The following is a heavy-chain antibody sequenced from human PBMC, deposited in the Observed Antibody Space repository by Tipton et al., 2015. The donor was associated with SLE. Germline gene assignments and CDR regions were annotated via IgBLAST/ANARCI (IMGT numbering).Heavy chain of an antibody. J-gene: IGHJ4*02. CDR1: GITFVTHG. CDR3: ARDLVPNGHIDY. V-gene: IGHV3-23*01. Sequence: SLRLSCAASGITFVTHGMTWVRQAPGKGLEWVSGISGSGANTFYADSVKGRFTISRDNSQQILFLQMNSLRAEDTAVYYCARDLVPNGHIDYWGQGTLVTVSS. CDR2: ISGSGANT. D-gene: IGHD2-8*01.